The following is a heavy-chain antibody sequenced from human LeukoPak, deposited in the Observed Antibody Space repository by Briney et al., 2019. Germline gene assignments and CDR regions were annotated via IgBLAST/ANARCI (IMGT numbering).Heavy chain of an antibody. Sequence: GGSLRLSCTASGFTFGDYAMSWVRQAPGKGLEWVGFIRSKAYGGTTEYAASVKGRFTISRDDSKSIAYLQMNSLKTEGTAVYYCTKETQYCSGGSCYQFDYWGQGTLVTVSS. V-gene: IGHV3-49*04. J-gene: IGHJ4*02. CDR1: GFTFGDYA. D-gene: IGHD2-15*01. CDR2: IRSKAYGGTT. CDR3: TKETQYCSGGSCYQFDY.